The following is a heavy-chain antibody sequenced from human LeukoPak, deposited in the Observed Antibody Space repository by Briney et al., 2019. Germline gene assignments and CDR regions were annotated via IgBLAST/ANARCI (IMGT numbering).Heavy chain of an antibody. V-gene: IGHV4-34*01. CDR2: INHSGST. J-gene: IGHJ5*02. D-gene: IGHD6-13*01. CDR1: GGSFSGYY. CDR3: ARDIASGYSSSWYPTNWFDP. Sequence: SETLSLTCAVYGGSFSGYYWSWIRQPPGKGLEWIGEINHSGSTNYNPSLKSRVTISVDTSKNQFSLKLSSVTAADTAVYYCARDIASGYSSSWYPTNWFDPWGQGTLVTVSS.